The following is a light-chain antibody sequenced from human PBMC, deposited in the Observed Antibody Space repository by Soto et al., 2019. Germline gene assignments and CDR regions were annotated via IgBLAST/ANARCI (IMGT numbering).Light chain of an antibody. V-gene: IGKV3-11*01. J-gene: IGKJ4*01. CDR2: DAS. Sequence: EVVLTQSPATLSLSPGERATLSCRASQSVRTSLVWYQQKPGQAPRLLIYDASKRATGVPARFSGSGSGTDFSLTISSLEPEDFAYYYCQQRSNGFTFGGGTKAEI. CDR3: QQRSNGFT. CDR1: QSVRTS.